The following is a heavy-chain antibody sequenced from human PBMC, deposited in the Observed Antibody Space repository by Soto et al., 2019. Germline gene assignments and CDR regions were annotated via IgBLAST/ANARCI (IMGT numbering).Heavy chain of an antibody. D-gene: IGHD2-15*01. CDR2: INPNSGGT. CDR1: GYTFTGYY. CDR3: ARDLGKYCSGGSCYSMYNWFDP. V-gene: IGHV1-2*04. J-gene: IGHJ5*02. Sequence: QVQLVQSGAEVKKPGASVKVSCKASGYTFTGYYMHWVRQAPGQGLEWMGWINPNSGGTNYAQKFQGWVTMTRDTSISTAYMELSRLRSDDTAVYYCARDLGKYCSGGSCYSMYNWFDPWGQGTLVTVSS.